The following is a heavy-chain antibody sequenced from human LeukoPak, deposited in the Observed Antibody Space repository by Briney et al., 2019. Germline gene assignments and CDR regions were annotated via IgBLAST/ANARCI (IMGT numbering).Heavy chain of an antibody. D-gene: IGHD1-26*01. CDR1: EFSVIGNY. Sequence: GGSLRLPCAGSEFSVIGNYMNWVRQAPGKGLEWVAVIHGSGPIYYADSVRGRFTISRDNSKNTLYLQMNSLRAEDTAVYYCAGYGGSYPYYMDVWGKGTTVTISS. V-gene: IGHV3-66*01. CDR3: AGYGGSYPYYMDV. CDR2: IHGSGPI. J-gene: IGHJ6*03.